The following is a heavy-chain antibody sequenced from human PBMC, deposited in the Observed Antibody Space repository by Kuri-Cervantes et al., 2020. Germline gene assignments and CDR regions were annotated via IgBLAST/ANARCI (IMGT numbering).Heavy chain of an antibody. Sequence: GGSLRLSCAASGFTFSSYSMNWVRQAPGKGLEWVSSISSSSSYIYYADSVKGRFTISRDNAKNSLYLQMNSLRAEDTALYYCAKDGLWSIAAAGTNMNFDYWGQGTLVTVSS. D-gene: IGHD6-13*01. CDR3: AKDGLWSIAAAGTNMNFDY. CDR2: ISSSSSYI. V-gene: IGHV3-21*04. J-gene: IGHJ4*02. CDR1: GFTFSSYS.